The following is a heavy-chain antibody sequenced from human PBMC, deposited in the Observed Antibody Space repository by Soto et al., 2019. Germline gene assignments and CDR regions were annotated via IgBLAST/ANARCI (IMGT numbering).Heavy chain of an antibody. V-gene: IGHV3-48*01. D-gene: IGHD3-10*01. J-gene: IGHJ4*02. Sequence: GGSLRLSCAASGFTFSTYSMNWVRQAPGKGLEWVSYISSSSSTIFYTDSVKGRFTVSRDNAKNSLYLQMNSLRAEDTAVYYCAREYYYGSGSFDYWGQGTLVTVSS. CDR3: AREYYYGSGSFDY. CDR1: GFTFSTYS. CDR2: ISSSSSTI.